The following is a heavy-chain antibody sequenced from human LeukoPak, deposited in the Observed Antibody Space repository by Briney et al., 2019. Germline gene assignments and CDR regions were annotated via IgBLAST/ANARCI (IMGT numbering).Heavy chain of an antibody. CDR1: GFTFSSYG. J-gene: IGHJ4*02. D-gene: IGHD2-2*03. CDR2: ISYDGSNK. Sequence: GGSLRLSCAASGFTFSSYGMPWVRQAPGKGLEWVAVISYDGSNKYYADSVKGRFTISRDNSKNTLYLQMNSLRAEDTAVYYCAKDGYCSSTSCYPDDYWGQGTLVTVSS. CDR3: AKDGYCSSTSCYPDDY. V-gene: IGHV3-30*18.